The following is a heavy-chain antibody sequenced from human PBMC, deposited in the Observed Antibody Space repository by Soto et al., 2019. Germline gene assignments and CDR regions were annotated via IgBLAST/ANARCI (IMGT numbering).Heavy chain of an antibody. CDR3: AREGAHSTGWYDYFDQ. V-gene: IGHV1-18*04. D-gene: IGHD6-13*01. J-gene: IGHJ4*02. CDR1: GYTFISYS. Sequence: QVQLVQSGGEVKKPGASVNISCKATGYTFISYSITWVRQAPGQGLEWMGWISTYNGNTKYAQSLQGRVTSTRDTSTNTSFMEIRGLISDDTAIYYCAREGAHSTGWYDYFDQWGQGTLVAVSS. CDR2: ISTYNGNT.